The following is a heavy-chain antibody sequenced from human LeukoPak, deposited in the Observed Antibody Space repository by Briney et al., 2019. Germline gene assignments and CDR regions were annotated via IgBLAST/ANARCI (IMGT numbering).Heavy chain of an antibody. D-gene: IGHD6-6*01. J-gene: IGHJ5*02. CDR3: AKDLLVSGWFDP. Sequence: GFXXXSYAMSWVRQAPGKGLEWVSAISGSGGSTYYADSVKGRFTISRDNSKNTLYLQMNSLRAEDTAVYYCAKDLLVSGWFDPWGQGTLVTVSS. CDR2: ISGSGGST. CDR1: GFXXXSYA. V-gene: IGHV3-23*01.